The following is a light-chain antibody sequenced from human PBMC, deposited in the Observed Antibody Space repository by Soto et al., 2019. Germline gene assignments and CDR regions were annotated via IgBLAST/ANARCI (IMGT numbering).Light chain of an antibody. J-gene: IGLJ3*02. Sequence: QLVLTQSSSASASLGSSVKLTCTLSSGHSSYSIAWHQQQPGTAPRYLMKLEGSGSYNKGSGVPDRFSGSSSGADRYLTTANLPFEDEAYYYCETWDRNTRMVFGGGTKLTVL. CDR1: SGHSSYS. V-gene: IGLV4-60*02. CDR3: ETWDRNTRMV. CDR2: LEGSGSY.